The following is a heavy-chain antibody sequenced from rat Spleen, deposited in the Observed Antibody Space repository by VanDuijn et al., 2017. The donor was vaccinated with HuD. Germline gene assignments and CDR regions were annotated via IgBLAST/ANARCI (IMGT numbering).Heavy chain of an antibody. CDR2: ISYDGSST. CDR1: GFIFSDYG. V-gene: IGHV5-29*01. CDR3: ARRHYGYTDYFDY. D-gene: IGHD1-9*01. Sequence: EVHLVESGGGLVQPGRSLKLSCAASGFIFSDYGMAWVRQTPTKGLEWVATISYDGSSTYYRDSVKGRFTISRNNAISTLNLQMDSLRSEDTATYYCARRHYGYTDYFDYWGQGVMVTVSS. J-gene: IGHJ2*01.